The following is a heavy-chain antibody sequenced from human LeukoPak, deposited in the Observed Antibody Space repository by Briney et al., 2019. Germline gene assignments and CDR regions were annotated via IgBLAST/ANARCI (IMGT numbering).Heavy chain of an antibody. D-gene: IGHD2-2*03. CDR2: INHSGST. CDR3: ARFMDPYYFDY. Sequence: PSETLSLTCAVYGGSFSGYYWSWIRQPPGKGLEWIGEINHSGSTNYSPSLKSRVTISVDTSKNQFSLKLSSVTAADTAVYYCARFMDPYYFDYWGQGTLVTVSS. J-gene: IGHJ4*02. V-gene: IGHV4-34*01. CDR1: GGSFSGYY.